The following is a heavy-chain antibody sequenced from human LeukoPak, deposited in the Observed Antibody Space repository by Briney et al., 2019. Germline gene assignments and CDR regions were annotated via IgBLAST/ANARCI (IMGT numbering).Heavy chain of an antibody. J-gene: IGHJ4*02. CDR3: ARGPVGYCSSTSCWRGAVTTFGDY. CDR1: GFTFSSYW. Sequence: GGFLRLSCAASGFTFSSYWMSWVRQAPGKGLEWVANIKQDGSEKYYVDSVKGRFTISRDNAKNSLYLQMNSLRAEDTAVYYCARGPVGYCSSTSCWRGAVTTFGDYWGQGTLVTVSS. D-gene: IGHD2-2*01. CDR2: IKQDGSEK. V-gene: IGHV3-7*01.